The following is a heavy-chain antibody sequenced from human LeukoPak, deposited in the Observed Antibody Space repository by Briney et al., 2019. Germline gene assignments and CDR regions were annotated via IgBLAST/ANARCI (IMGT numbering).Heavy chain of an antibody. D-gene: IGHD3-16*01. J-gene: IGHJ4*02. Sequence: PGRSLRLSCAASGFTFDDYAMHWVRQAPGKGLEWVSGISWNSGSIGYADSVKGRFTISRDNAKNSLYLQMNSLRAEDTAVYYCAREDAYVGGIGGAYWGQGTLVTVSS. V-gene: IGHV3-9*01. CDR3: AREDAYVGGIGGAY. CDR1: GFTFDDYA. CDR2: ISWNSGSI.